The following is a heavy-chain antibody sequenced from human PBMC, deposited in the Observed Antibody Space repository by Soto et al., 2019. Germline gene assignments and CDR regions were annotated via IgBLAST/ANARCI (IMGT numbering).Heavy chain of an antibody. CDR1: GYTFTSYY. V-gene: IGHV1-46*01. CDR3: AVSYSDFDY. J-gene: IGHJ4*02. CDR2: INPSGGST. Sequence: ASVKVSCKASGYTFTSYYMHWVRQAPGQGLEWMGVINPSGGSTTYAQNFQGRVTMTRDTSTSTVYMELSSLRSEDTAIYYCAVSYSDFDYWGQGTLVTVSS. D-gene: IGHD4-4*01.